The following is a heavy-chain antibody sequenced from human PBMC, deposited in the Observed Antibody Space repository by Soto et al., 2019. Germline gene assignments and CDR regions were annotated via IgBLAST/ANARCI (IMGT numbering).Heavy chain of an antibody. Sequence: GESLKISCKGSGYSFTSYWIGWVRQMPGKGLEWMGIIYPGDSDTRYSPSFQGQVTISADKSISTAYLQWSSLKASDTAMYYCARRGRNWNGGALGYYYYMDVWGKGTTVTVSS. V-gene: IGHV5-51*01. J-gene: IGHJ6*03. CDR3: ARRGRNWNGGALGYYYYMDV. CDR2: IYPGDSDT. CDR1: GYSFTSYW. D-gene: IGHD1-1*01.